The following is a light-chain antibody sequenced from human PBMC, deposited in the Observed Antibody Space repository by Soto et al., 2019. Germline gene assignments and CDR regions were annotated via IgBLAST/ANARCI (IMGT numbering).Light chain of an antibody. CDR2: DAS. Sequence: TVLTQSPLTVSLSQGERATLSCRASQSVSSYLAWYQQKPGQAPRLLIYDASNRATGIPARFSGSGSGTEFTLTISSLQSGDFAVYYCQQYADWPRTFGQGSKVDIK. J-gene: IGKJ1*01. CDR3: QQYADWPRT. CDR1: QSVSSY. V-gene: IGKV3-11*01.